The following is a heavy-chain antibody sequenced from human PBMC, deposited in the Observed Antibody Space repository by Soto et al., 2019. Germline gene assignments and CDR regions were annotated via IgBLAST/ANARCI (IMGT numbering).Heavy chain of an antibody. CDR2: ISYDGSNK. V-gene: IGHV3-30*18. CDR3: AKDPGYDFWSGYYWGIYYYGMDV. Sequence: PGGSLRLSCAASGFTFSSYGMHWVRQAPGKGLEWVAVISYDGSNKYYADSVKGRFTISRDNSKNTLYLQMNSLRAGDTAVYYCAKDPGYDFWSGYYWGIYYYGMDVWGQGTTVTVSS. D-gene: IGHD3-3*01. J-gene: IGHJ6*02. CDR1: GFTFSSYG.